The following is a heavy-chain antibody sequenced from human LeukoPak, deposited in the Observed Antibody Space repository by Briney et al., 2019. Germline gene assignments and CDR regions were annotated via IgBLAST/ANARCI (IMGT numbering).Heavy chain of an antibody. Sequence: RSLRLSCAASGFTFSSYAMHWVRQAPGKGLEWVAVISYDGSNKYYADSVKGRFTISRDNSKNTLYLQMNSLRAEDTAVYYCARDYTRADGDYHSTHYYYYMDVWGKGTTVTVSS. CDR2: ISYDGSNK. CDR1: GFTFSSYA. J-gene: IGHJ6*03. D-gene: IGHD4-17*01. V-gene: IGHV3-30*04. CDR3: ARDYTRADGDYHSTHYYYYMDV.